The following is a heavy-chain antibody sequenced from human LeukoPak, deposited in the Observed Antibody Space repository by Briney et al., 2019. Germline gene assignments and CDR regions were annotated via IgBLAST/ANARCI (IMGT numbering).Heavy chain of an antibody. Sequence: PSETLSLTCTVSGGSISSYYWSWIRQPPGNGLEWIGYIYYSGSTNYNPSLKSRVTISVDTSKNQFSLKLSSVTAADTAVYYCARGEGWLANDYWGQGTLVTVSS. J-gene: IGHJ4*02. V-gene: IGHV4-59*01. CDR1: GGSISSYY. CDR2: IYYSGST. CDR3: ARGEGWLANDY. D-gene: IGHD5-24*01.